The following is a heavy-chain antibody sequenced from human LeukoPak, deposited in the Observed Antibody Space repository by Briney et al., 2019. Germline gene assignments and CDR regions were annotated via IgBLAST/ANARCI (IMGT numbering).Heavy chain of an antibody. Sequence: SETLSLTCPVSGGSISSYYWRWIRQPPGTGLEWLGYIYYSGSTNYNPSLKSRVTISVDTAKNQFFLKLGSVTAADTGGYYCARLHYSFWSGYSRAFDYWGQGTLVTVSS. CDR2: IYYSGST. D-gene: IGHD3-3*01. CDR1: GGSISSYY. J-gene: IGHJ4*02. CDR3: ARLHYSFWSGYSRAFDY. V-gene: IGHV4-59*12.